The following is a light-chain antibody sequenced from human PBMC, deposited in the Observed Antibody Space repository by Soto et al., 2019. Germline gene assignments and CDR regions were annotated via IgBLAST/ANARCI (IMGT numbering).Light chain of an antibody. V-gene: IGKV3-20*01. CDR2: GAS. Sequence: EIVLTQSPGTLSLSPGERATLSCRASQSVSSSYLAWYQQKPGQAPRLLIYGASSRATGIPVRFSGSGSGTDFTLTIIRLEPEDFAVYYCQQYGSSPMYTFGQGTKLEIK. CDR3: QQYGSSPMYT. J-gene: IGKJ2*01. CDR1: QSVSSSY.